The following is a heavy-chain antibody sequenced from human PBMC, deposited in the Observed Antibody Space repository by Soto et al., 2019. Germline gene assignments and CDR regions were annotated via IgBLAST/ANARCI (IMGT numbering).Heavy chain of an antibody. CDR3: ARDLEFRDVNISRFDY. Sequence: QVQFVQSGAEVKKPGSSVKVSCKASGGTFKNYLFSWVRQAPGQGLEWVGGVFPIFGTTDYAQRFQGRVTITAVASTSSVYMELSGLTSEDTAVYFCARDLEFRDVNISRFDYWGQGTLVNVSS. D-gene: IGHD3-10*01. J-gene: IGHJ4*02. CDR1: GGTFKNYL. V-gene: IGHV1-69*01. CDR2: VFPIFGTT.